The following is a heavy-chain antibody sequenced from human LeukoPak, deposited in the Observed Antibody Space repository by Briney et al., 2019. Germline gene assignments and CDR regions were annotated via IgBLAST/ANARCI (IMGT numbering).Heavy chain of an antibody. Sequence: GGSLRLSCAASGFTFSSYAMSWVRQAPGKGLEWVSAISGSGGSTYYADSVKGRFTISRDNSKNTLYLQMNSLRAEDTAVYYCAKEAYYDFWSGYYIDYWGQGTLVTASS. CDR2: ISGSGGST. D-gene: IGHD3-3*01. CDR3: AKEAYYDFWSGYYIDY. V-gene: IGHV3-23*01. CDR1: GFTFSSYA. J-gene: IGHJ4*02.